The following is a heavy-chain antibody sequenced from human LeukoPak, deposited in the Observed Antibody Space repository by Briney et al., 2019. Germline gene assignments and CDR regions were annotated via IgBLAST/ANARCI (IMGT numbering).Heavy chain of an antibody. J-gene: IGHJ4*02. CDR2: IYYSGST. CDR1: GGSISSYY. CDR3: AGVFSGRRPFEL. Sequence: SETLSLTCTVSGGSISSYYWSWIRQPPGKGLEWIGYIYYSGSTNYNPSLKGRVSTSIDTSKKQFSLKLSSVTAADTAIYYCAGVFSGRRPFELWGKGTLVTVSS. D-gene: IGHD3-10*01. V-gene: IGHV4-59*01.